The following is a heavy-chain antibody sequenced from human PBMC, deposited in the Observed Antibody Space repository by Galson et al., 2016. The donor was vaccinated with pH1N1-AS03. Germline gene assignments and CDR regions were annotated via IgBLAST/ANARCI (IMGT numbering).Heavy chain of an antibody. CDR1: GFTFSTYW. D-gene: IGHD4-23*01. V-gene: IGHV3-7*01. Sequence: SLRLSCAASGFTFSTYWMSWVRQAPGKGLEWVACIKGDGTRIYYVDSVKGRFTISRDNAKNSLFLEMNSPGVEDTAVYYCANYYGGSGDSFDDWGQGTLVSVSS. CDR3: ANYYGGSGDSFDD. CDR2: IKGDGTRI. J-gene: IGHJ4*02.